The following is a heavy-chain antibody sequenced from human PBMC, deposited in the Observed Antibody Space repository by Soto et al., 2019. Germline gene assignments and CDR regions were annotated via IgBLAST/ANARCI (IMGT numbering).Heavy chain of an antibody. D-gene: IGHD5-12*01. CDR3: ARPFGDGYNYWYFDL. Sequence: SETLSLTCTVSGGSISSSSYYWGWIRQPPGKGLEWIGSIYYSGSTYYNPSLKSRVTISVDTSKNQFSLKLSSVTAADTAVYYCARPFGDGYNYWYFDLWGRGTLVTVSS. CDR1: GGSISSSSYY. CDR2: IYYSGST. J-gene: IGHJ2*01. V-gene: IGHV4-39*01.